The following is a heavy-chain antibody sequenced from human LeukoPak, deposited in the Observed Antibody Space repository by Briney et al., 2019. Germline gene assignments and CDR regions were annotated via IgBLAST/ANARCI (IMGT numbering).Heavy chain of an antibody. V-gene: IGHV3-66*01. J-gene: IGHJ4*02. Sequence: GGSLRLSCAASGLTVSSNYMNWVRQAPGTGLEWVSLIYLGGSTYHADSVKGRFTISRDNSKNTLYLQMNSLRADDTAVYYCARGQRAAASFDYWGQGTLVTVSS. CDR3: ARGQRAAASFDY. D-gene: IGHD6-13*01. CDR1: GLTVSSNY. CDR2: IYLGGST.